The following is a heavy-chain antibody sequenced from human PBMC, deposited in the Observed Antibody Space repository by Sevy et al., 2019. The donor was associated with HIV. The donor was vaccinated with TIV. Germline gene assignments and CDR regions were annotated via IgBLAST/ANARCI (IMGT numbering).Heavy chain of an antibody. CDR2: ISSSSSYI. CDR3: ARDFGYCSSTSCPKGYYYYGMDV. J-gene: IGHJ6*02. D-gene: IGHD2-2*03. V-gene: IGHV3-21*01. CDR1: GFTFSSYS. Sequence: GGSLRLSCAASGFTFSSYSMNWVRQAPGKGLEWVSSISSSSSYIYYADSVKGRFTISRDNAKNSLYMQMNSLRAEDTAVYYCARDFGYCSSTSCPKGYYYYGMDVWGQGTTVTVSS.